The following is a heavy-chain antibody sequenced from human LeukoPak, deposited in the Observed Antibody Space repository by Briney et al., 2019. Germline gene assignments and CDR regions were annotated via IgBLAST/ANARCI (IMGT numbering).Heavy chain of an antibody. V-gene: IGHV4-39*07. D-gene: IGHD3-22*01. Sequence: PSETLSLTCTVSGGSISSSSYYWSWIRQPPGKGLEWIGEINHSGSTNYNPSLKSRVTISVDTSKNQFSLKLSSVTAADTAVYYCARSFSYYYDSSGYGTPPYFDYWGQGTLVTVSS. CDR2: INHSGST. CDR3: ARSFSYYYDSSGYGTPPYFDY. J-gene: IGHJ4*02. CDR1: GGSISSSSYY.